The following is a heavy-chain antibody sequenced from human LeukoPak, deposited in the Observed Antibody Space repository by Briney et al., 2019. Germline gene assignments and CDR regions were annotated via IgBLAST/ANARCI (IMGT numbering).Heavy chain of an antibody. V-gene: IGHV1-69*01. CDR2: IIPIFGTA. J-gene: IGHJ4*02. CDR3: ARSNIMFRTTIDY. CDR1: GCTFSSYA. Sequence: GSSVTVSCKASGCTFSSYAISWVRPAPGQGLEWMGGIIPIFGTANYAQKFQGRVTITADESTSTAYMELSSLRSEDTAVYYCARSNIMFRTTIDYWGQGTLVTVSS. D-gene: IGHD4-11*01.